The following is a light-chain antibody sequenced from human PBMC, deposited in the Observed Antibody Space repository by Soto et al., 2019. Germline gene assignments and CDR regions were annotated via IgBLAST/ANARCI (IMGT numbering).Light chain of an antibody. Sequence: AIQLTQSPSSLSASVGDRVTITCRASQGISSALAWYQQKPGKAPKLLIYDASSLESGVPSRFSGSGSGTDFTLTISSLQPEVFATYYCQQFNSYPSMYTFGQGTKLEIK. CDR3: QQFNSYPSMYT. V-gene: IGKV1-13*02. CDR2: DAS. CDR1: QGISSA. J-gene: IGKJ2*01.